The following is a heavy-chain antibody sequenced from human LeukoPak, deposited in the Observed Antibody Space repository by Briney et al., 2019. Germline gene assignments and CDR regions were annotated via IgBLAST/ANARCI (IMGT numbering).Heavy chain of an antibody. V-gene: IGHV4-30-2*01. J-gene: IGHJ5*02. Sequence: PSQTLSLTCAVSGGSISSGGYSWSWLRQPPGKGLAWIGYIYHSGSTYYNPSLKSRVTISVDRSKNQFSLKLSSVTAADTAVYYCARAVVAATGWFDPWGQGTLVTVSS. CDR1: GGSISSGGYS. CDR3: ARAVVAATGWFDP. D-gene: IGHD2-15*01. CDR2: IYHSGST.